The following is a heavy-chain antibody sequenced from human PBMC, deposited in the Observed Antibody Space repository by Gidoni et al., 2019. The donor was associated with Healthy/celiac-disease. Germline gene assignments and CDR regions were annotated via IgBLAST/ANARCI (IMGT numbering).Heavy chain of an antibody. CDR2: IDPSYSYP. V-gene: IGHV5-10-1*03. CDR3: ARHVAVTVGGGIDY. D-gene: IGHD6-19*01. CDR1: GYSFTSYW. Sequence: EVQLVQSGAEVKKPGESRRISCKGSGYSFTSYWISWVRQMPGKGLEWMGRIDPSYSYPTYSPSFQGHVTISADKSITPAYLRWSSLKASDTALYSCARHVAVTVGGGIDYWGQGTLVTVSS. J-gene: IGHJ4*02.